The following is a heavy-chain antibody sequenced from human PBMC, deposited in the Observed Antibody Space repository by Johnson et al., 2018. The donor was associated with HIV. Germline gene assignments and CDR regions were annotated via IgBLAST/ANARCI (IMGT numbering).Heavy chain of an antibody. CDR1: GFTVSSNY. J-gene: IGHJ3*02. CDR3: TRDLHWGAARCAFDI. V-gene: IGHV3-49*04. Sequence: EQLVESGGGLVQPGGSLRLSCAASGFTVSSNYMSWVRQAPGKGLEWVGFIRSKTYGGTTEYAASVRGRFTIPRDDSKSIAYLQMNSLKTEDTAVYYCTRDLHWGAARCAFDIWGQGTMVTVSS. D-gene: IGHD6-6*01. CDR2: IRSKTYGGTT.